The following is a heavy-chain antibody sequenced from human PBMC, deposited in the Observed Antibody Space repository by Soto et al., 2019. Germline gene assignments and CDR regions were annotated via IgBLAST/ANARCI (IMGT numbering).Heavy chain of an antibody. J-gene: IGHJ6*02. CDR1: GGTFSSYA. V-gene: IGHV1-69*12. Sequence: QVQLVQSGAEVKKPGSSVKVSCKTSGGTFSSYAISWVRQAPGQGREWMGGIIPIFDTANYAQKFQGRVTITADESTSTAYMELSILRSEDTAVYYCARHDCISTSCYYYSYYSMDVWGQGTTVTVSS. CDR3: ARHDCISTSCYYYSYYSMDV. CDR2: IIPIFDTA. D-gene: IGHD2-2*01.